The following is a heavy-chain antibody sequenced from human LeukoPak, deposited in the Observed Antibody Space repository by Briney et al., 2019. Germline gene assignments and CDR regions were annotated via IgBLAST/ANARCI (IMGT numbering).Heavy chain of an antibody. CDR1: GYTFTSYG. CDR3: AREGQQFGYFDY. CDR2: ISAYNGNT. J-gene: IGHJ4*02. V-gene: IGHV1-18*01. Sequence: ASVKVSCTASGYTFTSYGISWVRQAPGQGLGWMGWISAYNGNTNYAQKLQGRVTMTTDTSTSTAYMELSSLRSEDTAVYYCAREGQQFGYFDYWGQGTLVTVSS. D-gene: IGHD3-10*01.